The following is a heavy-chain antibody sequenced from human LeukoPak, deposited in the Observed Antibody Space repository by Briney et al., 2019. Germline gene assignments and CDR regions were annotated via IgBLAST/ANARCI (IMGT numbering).Heavy chain of an antibody. CDR3: ATETIAAAGTLYVY. J-gene: IGHJ4*02. CDR1: GYTLTELS. CDR2: FDPEGGET. Sequence: ASVKVSCKVSGYTLTELSMHWVRQAPGKGLEWMGGFDPEGGETIYAQKFQGRVTMTEDTSTDTAYMELSSLRSEDTAVYYCATETIAAAGTLYVYWGQGTLVTVSS. V-gene: IGHV1-24*01. D-gene: IGHD6-13*01.